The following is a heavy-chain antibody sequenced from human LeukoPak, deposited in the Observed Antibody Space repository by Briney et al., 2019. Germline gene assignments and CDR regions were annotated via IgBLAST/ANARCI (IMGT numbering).Heavy chain of an antibody. D-gene: IGHD2-2*01. V-gene: IGHV1-3*01. CDR2: INAGNGNT. J-gene: IGHJ4*02. Sequence: GASVKVSCKASGYTLTSYAMHWVRQAPGQRLEWMGWINAGNGNTKYSQKFQGRVTMTEDTSTDTAYMELSSLRSEDTAVYYCATWDATPDYWGQGTLVTVSS. CDR1: GYTLTSYA. CDR3: ATWDATPDY.